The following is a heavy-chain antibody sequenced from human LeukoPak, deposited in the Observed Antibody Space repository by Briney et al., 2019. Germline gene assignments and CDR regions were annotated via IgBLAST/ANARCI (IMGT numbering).Heavy chain of an antibody. CDR1: GGSFSGYY. Sequence: SETLSLTCAVYGGSFSGYYWSWIRQPPGKGLEWIGEINHSGSTNYNPSLKSRVTISVDTSKNQFSLKLSSVTAADTAVYYCARGRLYYYGSGTYYRGAFDIWGQGTMVTVSS. D-gene: IGHD3-10*01. V-gene: IGHV4-34*01. CDR2: INHSGST. J-gene: IGHJ3*02. CDR3: ARGRLYYYGSGTYYRGAFDI.